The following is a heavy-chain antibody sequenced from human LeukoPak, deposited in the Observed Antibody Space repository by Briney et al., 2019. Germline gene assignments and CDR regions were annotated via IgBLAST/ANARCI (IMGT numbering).Heavy chain of an antibody. CDR2: IYYSGST. D-gene: IGHD6-19*01. V-gene: IGHV4-59*01. CDR1: GGSISSYY. CDR3: ARSVADPTFDY. J-gene: IGHJ4*02. Sequence: PSETLSLTCTVSGGSISSYYWSWTRQPPGKGLEWIGYIYYSGSTNYNPSLKSRVTISVDTSKNQFSLKLSSVTAADTAVYYCARSVADPTFDYWGQGTLVTVSS.